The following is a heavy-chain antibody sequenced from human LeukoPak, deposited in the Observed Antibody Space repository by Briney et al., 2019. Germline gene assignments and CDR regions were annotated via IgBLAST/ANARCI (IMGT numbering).Heavy chain of an antibody. CDR2: ISGSGGST. V-gene: IGHV3-23*01. Sequence: GGSLRLSCAASGFTFSSYSMNWVRQAPGKGLEWVSAISGSGGSTYYADSVKGRFTISRDNSKNTLYLQMNSLRAEDTAVYYCAKDRVQPERPYWFDPWGQGTLVTVSS. J-gene: IGHJ5*02. CDR3: AKDRVQPERPYWFDP. D-gene: IGHD1-1*01. CDR1: GFTFSSYS.